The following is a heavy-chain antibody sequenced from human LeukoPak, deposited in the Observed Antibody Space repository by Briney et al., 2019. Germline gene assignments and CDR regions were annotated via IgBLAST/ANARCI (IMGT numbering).Heavy chain of an antibody. J-gene: IGHJ6*02. Sequence: SETLSLTCTVSGDSISSGDYYWSWIRQPPGKGLEWIGYIYYSGSTYYNPSLKSRVTISVDTSKNQFSLKLSSVTAADTAVYYCARDCSGGSCYLSSGYYGMDVWGQGTTVTVSS. V-gene: IGHV4-30-4*01. CDR3: ARDCSGGSCYLSSGYYGMDV. CDR1: GDSISSGDYY. CDR2: IYYSGST. D-gene: IGHD2-15*01.